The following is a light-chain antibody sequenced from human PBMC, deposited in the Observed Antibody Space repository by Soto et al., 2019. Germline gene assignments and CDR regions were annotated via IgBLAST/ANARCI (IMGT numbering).Light chain of an antibody. CDR3: SSYAGSNNWV. J-gene: IGLJ3*02. CDR1: SSDVGNYKY. V-gene: IGLV2-8*01. CDR2: EVS. Sequence: QSVLTQSPSASGSPGQSVTISCTGTSSDVGNYKYVSWYQQHPGKAPKLMIYEVSKRPSGAPDRFSGSKSGNTASLTVSGLQAEDEADYYCSSYAGSNNWVFGGGTQLTVL.